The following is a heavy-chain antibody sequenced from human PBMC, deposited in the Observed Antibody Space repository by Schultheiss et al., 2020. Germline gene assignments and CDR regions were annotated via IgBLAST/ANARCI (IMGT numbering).Heavy chain of an antibody. CDR1: GFIFNSYA. J-gene: IGHJ4*02. D-gene: IGHD6-13*01. CDR3: ARDKVAAARLGYFDY. Sequence: GGSLRLSCAASGFIFNSYAMNWVRQAPGKGLEWVAVISYDGSNKYYADSVKGRFTISRDNSKNTLYLQMNSLRAEDTAVYYCARDKVAAARLGYFDYWGQGTLVTVSS. V-gene: IGHV3-30*03. CDR2: ISYDGSNK.